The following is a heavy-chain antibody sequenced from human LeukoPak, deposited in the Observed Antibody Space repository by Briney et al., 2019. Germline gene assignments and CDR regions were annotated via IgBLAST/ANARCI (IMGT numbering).Heavy chain of an antibody. CDR3: AKDLQRLIAAGYYYHYGM. CDR1: GFTFRSYA. V-gene: IGHV3-23*01. J-gene: IGHJ6*01. D-gene: IGHD6-19*01. Sequence: GGSLRLSCAASGFTFRSYAMAWVRQAPGMGLEWVSAVSGSGSSTYYADSVKGRFTISRDNSRNTLYLQMNSLRADDTAVYYCAKDLQRLIAAGYYYHYGM. CDR2: VSGSGSST.